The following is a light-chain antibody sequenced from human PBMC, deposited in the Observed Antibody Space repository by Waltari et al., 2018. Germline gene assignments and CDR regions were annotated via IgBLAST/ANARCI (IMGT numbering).Light chain of an antibody. CDR3: AAWDDSLKTYI. CDR2: RDN. J-gene: IGLJ1*01. Sequence: QAGLTQPPSASHALRQAATLTCTGNSQDVGNARSLWLQQHQGHPPKLLSYRDNRRPSGISERFSASRSGNTASLTITELQPEDEADYYCAAWDDSLKTYIFGTGTKVTVL. CDR1: SQDVGNAR. V-gene: IGLV10-54*04.